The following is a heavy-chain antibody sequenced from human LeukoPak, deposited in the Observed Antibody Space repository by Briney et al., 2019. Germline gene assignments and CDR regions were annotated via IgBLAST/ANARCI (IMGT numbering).Heavy chain of an antibody. J-gene: IGHJ4*02. CDR3: ARGLAYYYDSSGLGY. Sequence: GGSLRLSCAASGFTFDDYAMHWVRQAPGKGLELVSGISWNSGSVGYVDSVKGRFTISRDNAKNSLYLQMNSLRAEDTAVYYCARGLAYYYDSSGLGYWGQGTLVTVSS. D-gene: IGHD3-22*01. CDR1: GFTFDDYA. V-gene: IGHV3-9*01. CDR2: ISWNSGSV.